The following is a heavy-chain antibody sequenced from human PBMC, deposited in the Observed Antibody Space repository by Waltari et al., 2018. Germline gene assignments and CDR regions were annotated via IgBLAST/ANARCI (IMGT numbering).Heavy chain of an antibody. CDR3: AKVEGGIVTRYYALDI. D-gene: IGHD3-16*02. V-gene: IGHV3-23*01. J-gene: IGHJ3*02. CDR2: ISGSSSST. Sequence: EVQLLESGGGLVQPGGSLRLSYAASGFTFGNSALSGVRQAPGKGLEWISGISGSSSSTYYADSVKGRFTISRDNSKNTLYLQMNSLRVEDTAVYFCAKVEGGIVTRYYALDIWGQGTMVTVSS. CDR1: GFTFGNSA.